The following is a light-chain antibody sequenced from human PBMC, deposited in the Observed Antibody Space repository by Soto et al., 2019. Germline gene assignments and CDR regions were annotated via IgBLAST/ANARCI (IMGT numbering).Light chain of an antibody. Sequence: EIVLTQSPGTLSLSLGERATLSCRASQSVSSNYLAWYQQKPGQAPRILIYDASSRATGIPDRFSGSGSGTDFTLTISRLEPEDFAVYYCQQYGSSPYTFGQGTKLEIK. CDR3: QQYGSSPYT. V-gene: IGKV3-20*01. CDR1: QSVSSNY. J-gene: IGKJ2*01. CDR2: DAS.